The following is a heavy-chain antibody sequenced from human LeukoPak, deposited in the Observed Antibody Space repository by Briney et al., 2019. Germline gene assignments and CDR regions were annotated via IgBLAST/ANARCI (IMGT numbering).Heavy chain of an antibody. J-gene: IGHJ4*02. CDR2: IYHSGST. CDR1: AYSISSGFY. V-gene: IGHV4-38-2*02. D-gene: IGHD3-10*01. Sequence: PSETLSLTCTVSAYSISSGFYWGWIRQPPGKGLEWIGSIYHSGSTYYNPSLKSRVTISVDTSKNQFSLKLSSVTAADTAVYYCARVVRGVSDYWGQGTLVTVSS. CDR3: ARVVRGVSDY.